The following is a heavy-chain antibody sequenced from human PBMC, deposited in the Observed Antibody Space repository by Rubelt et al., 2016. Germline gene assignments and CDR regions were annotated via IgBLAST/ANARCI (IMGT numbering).Heavy chain of an antibody. D-gene: IGHD3-22*01. CDR1: GGSISSSSYY. V-gene: IGHV4-39*07. CDR3: ARGKEGLGVTMMDY. Sequence: QLQLQESGPGLVKPSETLSLTCTVSGGSISSSSYYWGWIRQPPGKGLDWIGSIYYSGSTYYNPSLKSRVTISVDTCKNQFSLKLSSVTAADTAVYYCARGKEGLGVTMMDYWGQGTLVTVSS. CDR2: IYYSGST. J-gene: IGHJ4*02.